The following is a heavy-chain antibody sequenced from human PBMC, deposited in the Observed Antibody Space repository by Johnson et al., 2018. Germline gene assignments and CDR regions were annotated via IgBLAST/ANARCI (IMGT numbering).Heavy chain of an antibody. V-gene: IGHV3-53*01. D-gene: IGHD3-3*01. Sequence: EVQLVESGGGLIQPGGSLRLSCAASGFTVSSNYMSWVRQAPGKGLEWVSVIYSGGSTYYADSVKGRFTISRDNSKNTLYLQMNSLRAEDTAVYYCARDTSNFFGVVESYYGMDVWGQGTTVTVSS. J-gene: IGHJ6*02. CDR2: IYSGGST. CDR3: ARDTSNFFGVVESYYGMDV. CDR1: GFTVSSNY.